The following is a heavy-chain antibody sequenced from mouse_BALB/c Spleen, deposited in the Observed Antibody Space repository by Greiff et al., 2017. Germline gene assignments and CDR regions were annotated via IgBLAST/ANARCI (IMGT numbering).Heavy chain of an antibody. J-gene: IGHJ3*01. CDR3: ARDPGGNYVWFAY. CDR1: GFSLTSYG. CDR2: IWAGGST. D-gene: IGHD2-1*01. Sequence: QVQLKESGPGLVAPSQSLSITCTVSGFSLTSYGVHWVRQPPGKGLEWLGVIWAGGSTNYNSALMSRLSISKDNSKSQVFLKMTSLQTDDTAMYYCARDPGGNYVWFAYWGQGTLVTVSA. V-gene: IGHV2-9*02.